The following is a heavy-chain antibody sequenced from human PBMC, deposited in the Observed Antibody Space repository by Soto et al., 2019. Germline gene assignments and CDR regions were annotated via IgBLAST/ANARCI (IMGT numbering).Heavy chain of an antibody. Sequence: SVRVSCKASGCTFSSYAISWVRQAPGQGLEWMGGIIPIFGTANYAQKFQGRVTITADESTSTAYMELSSLRSEDTAVYYCARENSIAATDWGQGTRDNVS. J-gene: IGHJ4*02. D-gene: IGHD6-13*01. CDR2: IIPIFGTA. V-gene: IGHV1-69*13. CDR3: ARENSIAATD. CDR1: GCTFSSYA.